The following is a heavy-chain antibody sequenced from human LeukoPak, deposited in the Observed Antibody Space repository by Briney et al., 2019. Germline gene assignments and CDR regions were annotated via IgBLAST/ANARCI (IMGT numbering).Heavy chain of an antibody. J-gene: IGHJ4*02. CDR3: ARSGYSYGGGFDY. CDR1: GGSISSGDYY. CDR2: IYYSGST. D-gene: IGHD5-18*01. Sequence: PSQTLSLICTVSGGSISSGDYYWSWIRQPPGKGLEWIGYIYYSGSTYYNPSLKSRVTISVDTSKNQFSLKLSSVTAADTAVYYCARSGYSYGGGFDYWGQGTLVTVSS. V-gene: IGHV4-30-4*01.